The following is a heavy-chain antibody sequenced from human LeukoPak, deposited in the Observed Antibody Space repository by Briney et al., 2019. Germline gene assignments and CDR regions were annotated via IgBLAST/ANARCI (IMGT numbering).Heavy chain of an antibody. CDR3: ARENGGVNGDYIDY. Sequence: PGGSLRLSCAASGFTFSSYGMHWVRQAPGKGLEWVAVIWYDGSNKYYADSVKGRFTISRDNSKNTLYLQMNSLRAEDTAVYYCARENGGVNGDYIDYWGQGTLVTVSS. CDR2: IWYDGSNK. V-gene: IGHV3-30*19. J-gene: IGHJ4*02. D-gene: IGHD4-17*01. CDR1: GFTFSSYG.